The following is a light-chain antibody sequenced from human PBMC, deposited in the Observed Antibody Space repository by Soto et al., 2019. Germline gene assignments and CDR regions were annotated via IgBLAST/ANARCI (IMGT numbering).Light chain of an antibody. V-gene: IGKV3-11*01. CDR1: QSVSSY. Sequence: EIVLTQSPATLSLSPGERATLSCRASQSVSSYLAWYQQKPGQAPRLLIHDASNRATGIPARFSGSGSGPDFTLTISSLEPEDFAVYYCQQRSNWPLTFGQGTRLEIK. J-gene: IGKJ5*01. CDR2: DAS. CDR3: QQRSNWPLT.